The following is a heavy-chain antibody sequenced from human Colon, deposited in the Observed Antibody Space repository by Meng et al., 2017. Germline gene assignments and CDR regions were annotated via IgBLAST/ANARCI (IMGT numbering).Heavy chain of an antibody. CDR3: ARDRKHYGERGWFDP. Sequence: VRLPQSGPDLVAPPETLSLTWAVSWASLRSPDNQWGWFRQPQAKGLQWLGYARIYYANTNYNPSLKSRINVSLDTSKNQFSLNVRSVTAAHTAVYYCARDRKHYGERGWFDPWGQGTLVTVSS. D-gene: IGHD4-17*01. V-gene: IGHV4-61*08. CDR1: WASLRSPDNQ. J-gene: IGHJ5*02. CDR2: ARIYYANT.